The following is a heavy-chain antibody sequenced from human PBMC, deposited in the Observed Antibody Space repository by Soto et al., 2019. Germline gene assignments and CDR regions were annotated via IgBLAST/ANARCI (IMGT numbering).Heavy chain of an antibody. CDR1: GFTFSDYY. CDR2: INTLSSAI. Sequence: QVHLMESGGGLVKPGGSLTLSCAGSGFTFSDYYITLIRQAPGKGLEWVSYINTLSSAIYYADSVKGRFTISRDNAKNSLYLQMNSLRAEDTAVYYCARRLQWQLRPLDSWGRGTLVTVSS. V-gene: IGHV3-11*01. J-gene: IGHJ4*02. D-gene: IGHD6-19*01. CDR3: ARRLQWQLRPLDS.